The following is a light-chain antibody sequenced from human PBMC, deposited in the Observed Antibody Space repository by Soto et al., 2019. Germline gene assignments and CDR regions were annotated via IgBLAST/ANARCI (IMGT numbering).Light chain of an antibody. J-gene: IGLJ1*01. CDR3: CSLGGIHSYV. CDR2: GVT. V-gene: IGLV2-11*01. Sequence: QSVLNQPRSVSGSTGQSFTIPCPGNSSVVGGYDYVSWYQQHPGKAPKLMIYGVTKRPSGVTDRFSGSKSGNTASLTISGLQAEYESDYSCCSLGGIHSYVFRTGTNVPV. CDR1: SSVVGGYDY.